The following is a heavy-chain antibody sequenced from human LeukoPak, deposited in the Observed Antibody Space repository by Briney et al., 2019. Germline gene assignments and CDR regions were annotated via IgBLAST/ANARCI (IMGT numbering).Heavy chain of an antibody. D-gene: IGHD6-6*01. V-gene: IGHV3-30*18. Sequence: GRSLRLSCAASGFTFSSYGMHWVRQAPGKGLEWVAVISYDGSNKYYADSVKGRFTISRDNSKNTLYLQMNSLRAEDTAVYYCAKDLSEQLVGGFDYWGQGTLVTVSS. CDR3: AKDLSEQLVGGFDY. CDR1: GFTFSSYG. CDR2: ISYDGSNK. J-gene: IGHJ4*02.